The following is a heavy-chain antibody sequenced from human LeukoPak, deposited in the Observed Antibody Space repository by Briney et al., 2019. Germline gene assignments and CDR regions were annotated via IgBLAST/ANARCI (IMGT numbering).Heavy chain of an antibody. V-gene: IGHV4-34*01. CDR1: GGSSSGYY. CDR2: INHSGST. Sequence: SQTLSLTCALYGGSSSGYYWSWIRQPPGKGLEWIGEINHSGSTNYHPSLKTRVTISVDTSKNQFSLKLSSVTAADTAVYYCARGGYSYGFYGPSRIHDYWGQGTLVTVSS. D-gene: IGHD5-18*01. CDR3: ARGGYSYGFYGPSRIHDY. J-gene: IGHJ4*02.